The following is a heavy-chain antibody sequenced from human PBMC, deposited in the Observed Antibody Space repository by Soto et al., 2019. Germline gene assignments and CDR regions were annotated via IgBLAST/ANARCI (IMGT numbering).Heavy chain of an antibody. CDR2: INADKGDT. CDR1: GYSFTDFA. Sequence: QAQLVQSGAEVKKPGASVKVSCKASGYSFTDFAMHWVRLASGQRLEWMGWINADKGDTKYSPKFQGRVTITRDTSATTFYMELRSLRSEDTAVYYWARGPLSGVATIWDYANWLDPWGQGSLVTVST. V-gene: IGHV1-3*01. D-gene: IGHD5-12*01. CDR3: ARGPLSGVATIWDYANWLDP. J-gene: IGHJ5*02.